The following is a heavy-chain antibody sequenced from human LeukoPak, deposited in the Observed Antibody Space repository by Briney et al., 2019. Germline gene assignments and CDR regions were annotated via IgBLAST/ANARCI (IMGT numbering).Heavy chain of an antibody. D-gene: IGHD3-9*01. CDR3: ARGGDYDILTGPFGTWFDP. CDR2: IYYSGSA. Sequence: SETLSLTCTVSGGSISSYYWSWIRQPPGKGLEWIGYIYYSGSANYNPSLKSRVTISVDTSKNQFSLKLSSVTAADTAVYYCARGGDYDILTGPFGTWFDPWGQGTLVTVSS. V-gene: IGHV4-59*01. CDR1: GGSISSYY. J-gene: IGHJ5*02.